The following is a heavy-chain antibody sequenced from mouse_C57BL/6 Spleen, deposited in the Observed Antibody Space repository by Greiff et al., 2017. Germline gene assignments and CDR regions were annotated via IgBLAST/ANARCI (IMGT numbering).Heavy chain of an antibody. J-gene: IGHJ2*01. CDR1: GYSITSGYY. CDR3: ARDYSNSYYLDY. CDR2: ISYDGSN. Sequence: EVKLMESGPGLVKPSQSLSLTCSVTGYSITSGYYWNWIRQFPGNKLEWMGYISYDGSNNYNPSLKNRISITRDTSKNQFFLKLNSVTTEDTDTYYCARDYSNSYYLDYWGQGTTLTVSS. V-gene: IGHV3-6*01. D-gene: IGHD2-5*01.